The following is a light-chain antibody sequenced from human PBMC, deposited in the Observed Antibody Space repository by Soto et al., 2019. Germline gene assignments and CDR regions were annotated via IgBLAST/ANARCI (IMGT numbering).Light chain of an antibody. V-gene: IGLV7-43*01. Sequence: QTVVTQEPSMTVYPGGTVTLTCGSSPGAVTSGYYSNWFQKKPGQAPRSLIFNTRCRHSWTPARFSGSLLGDKAALTLSGIQPEDEAEYYFLLYCGDAVVFGGGTKVTV. CDR1: PGAVTSGYY. CDR3: LLYCGDAVV. CDR2: NTR. J-gene: IGLJ2*01.